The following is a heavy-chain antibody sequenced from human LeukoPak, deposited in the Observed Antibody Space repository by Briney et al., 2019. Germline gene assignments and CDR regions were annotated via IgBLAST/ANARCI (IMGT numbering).Heavy chain of an antibody. CDR2: ISAYNGNT. CDR3: ARVRAYYDILTGYYYFDY. J-gene: IGHJ4*02. V-gene: IGHV1-18*01. Sequence: HGASVKVSCKASGGTFSSYAISWVRQAPGQGLEWMGWISAYNGNTNYAQKLQGRVTMTTDTSTSTAYMELRSLRSDDTAVYYSARVRAYYDILTGYYYFDYWGQGTLVTVSS. CDR1: GGTFSSYA. D-gene: IGHD3-9*01.